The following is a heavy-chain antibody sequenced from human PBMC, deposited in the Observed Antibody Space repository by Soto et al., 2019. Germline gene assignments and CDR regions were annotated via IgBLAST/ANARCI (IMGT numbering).Heavy chain of an antibody. D-gene: IGHD2-2*01. CDR2: IIPILGIA. CDR3: ATLGYCSSTSCSRFEP. V-gene: IGHV1-69*02. Sequence: SVKVSCKASGGTFSSYTISWVRQAPGQGLEWMGRIIPILGIANYAQKFQGRVTITVDKSTSTAYMELSSLRSEDTAVYYCATLGYCSSTSCSRFEPWGQGTLVTVSS. J-gene: IGHJ5*02. CDR1: GGTFSSYT.